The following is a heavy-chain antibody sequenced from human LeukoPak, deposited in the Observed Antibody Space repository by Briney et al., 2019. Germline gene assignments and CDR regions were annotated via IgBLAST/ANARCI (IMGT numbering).Heavy chain of an antibody. CDR2: ISAYNGNT. J-gene: IGHJ4*02. Sequence: GASVKVSCKASGYTSTSYGISWVRQAPGQGLEWMGWISAYNGNTNYAQKLQGRVTMTTDTSTSTAYMELRSLRSDDTAVYYCAREGITFGGVIVLADYWGQGTPVTVSS. V-gene: IGHV1-18*01. CDR1: GYTSTSYG. CDR3: AREGITFGGVIVLADY. D-gene: IGHD3-16*02.